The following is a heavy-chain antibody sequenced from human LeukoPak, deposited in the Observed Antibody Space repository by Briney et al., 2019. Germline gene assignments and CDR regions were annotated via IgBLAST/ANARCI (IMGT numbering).Heavy chain of an antibody. Sequence: GGSLRLSCAASGFTFSSYAMSWVRQAPGKGLEWVSAISGSGDSTYYGDSVKGRFTVSRDNSKNMLHLQMNNLRAEDTAVYYCAKGGGDWNIDYWGQGTLVTVSS. D-gene: IGHD2-21*01. CDR3: AKGGGDWNIDY. CDR1: GFTFSSYA. CDR2: ISGSGDST. V-gene: IGHV3-23*01. J-gene: IGHJ4*02.